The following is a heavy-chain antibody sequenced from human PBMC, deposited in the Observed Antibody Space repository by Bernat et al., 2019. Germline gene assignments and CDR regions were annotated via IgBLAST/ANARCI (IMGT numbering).Heavy chain of an antibody. CDR3: AREGIAVAVCTRAFDI. CDR1: GFTFSSYA. CDR2: ISYDGSNK. D-gene: IGHD6-19*01. Sequence: QVQLVESGGGVVQPGRSLRLSCAASGFTFSSYAMHWVRQAPGKGLEWVAVISYDGSNKYYADSVKGRFTISRDNSKNTLYLQMNSLRAEDTAVYYCAREGIAVAVCTRAFDIWGQGTMVTVSS. V-gene: IGHV3-30-3*01. J-gene: IGHJ3*02.